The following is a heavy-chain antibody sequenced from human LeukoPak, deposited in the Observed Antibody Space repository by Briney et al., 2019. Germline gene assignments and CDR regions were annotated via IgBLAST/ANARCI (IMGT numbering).Heavy chain of an antibody. D-gene: IGHD6-13*01. CDR3: AKGRTYSSSWLYFDY. CDR1: GFTFSSYA. J-gene: IGHJ4*02. V-gene: IGHV3-23*01. CDR2: ISGSGGST. Sequence: GGSLRLSCAASGFTFSSYAMSWVRQAPGKGLEWVSAISGSGGSTYYADSVKGRFTISRDNSKNTRYLQMNSLRAEDTAVYYCAKGRTYSSSWLYFDYWGQGTLVTVSS.